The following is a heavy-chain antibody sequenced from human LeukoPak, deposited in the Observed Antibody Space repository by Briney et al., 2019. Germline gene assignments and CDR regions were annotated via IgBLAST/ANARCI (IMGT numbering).Heavy chain of an antibody. D-gene: IGHD2-2*01. V-gene: IGHV1-46*03. CDR1: GYTFTSYY. CDR2: INPSGGST. Sequence: GASVKVSCKASGYTFTSYYMHWVRQAPGQGLEWMGIINPSGGSTSYAQKFQGRVTMTRDTPTSTVYMELSSLRSEDAAVYYCASAPTIRPAILFDYWGQGTLVTVSS. J-gene: IGHJ4*02. CDR3: ASAPTIRPAILFDY.